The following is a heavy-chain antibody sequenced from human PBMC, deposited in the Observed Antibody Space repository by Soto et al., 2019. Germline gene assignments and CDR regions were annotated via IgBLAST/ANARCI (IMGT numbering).Heavy chain of an antibody. CDR2: IYSGGST. Sequence: EVQLVESGGGLVQPGGSLRLSCAASGFTVSSNYMSWVRQAPGKGLEWVSVIYSGGSTYYADSVKGRFTISSDNSKITRYLQMNSLRAEATAVYYCARDFVVPAAMSLDRSYYYGMDAWGQGTTVTVS. J-gene: IGHJ6*02. V-gene: IGHV3-66*01. CDR3: ARDFVVPAAMSLDRSYYYGMDA. CDR1: GFTVSSNY. D-gene: IGHD2-2*01.